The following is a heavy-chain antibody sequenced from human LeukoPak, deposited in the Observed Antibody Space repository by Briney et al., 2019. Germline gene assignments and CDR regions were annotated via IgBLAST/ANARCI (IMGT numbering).Heavy chain of an antibody. J-gene: IGHJ3*02. V-gene: IGHV4-4*07. Sequence: NSSETLSLTCTVSGGSISSHYWSWIRQSAGKGLEWIGRIYTSGSTPDYSPSLKSRVTMSIDTSKNQFSLQLSSVTAADTAVYYCATSPPVVPAAITAFDIWGQGTMVTVSS. CDR1: GGSISSHY. CDR2: IYTSGSTP. CDR3: ATSPPVVPAAITAFDI. D-gene: IGHD2-2*01.